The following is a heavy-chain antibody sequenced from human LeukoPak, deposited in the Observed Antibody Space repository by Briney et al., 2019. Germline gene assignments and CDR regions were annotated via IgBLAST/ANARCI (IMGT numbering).Heavy chain of an antibody. CDR3: AKHLGSHSFLFYYMDV. V-gene: IGHV3-23*01. CDR2: LSGSGTAT. CDR1: QFTYSRFA. D-gene: IGHD2-21*01. Sequence: GRSLRLSCEASQFTYSRFAMSWIRQAPGTGLEWVSTLSGSGTATYYADSVKGRFTTSRDNSKDTLYLQMDNLRADDTAVYYCAKHLGSHSFLFYYMDVWGTGTSVIVSS. J-gene: IGHJ6*03.